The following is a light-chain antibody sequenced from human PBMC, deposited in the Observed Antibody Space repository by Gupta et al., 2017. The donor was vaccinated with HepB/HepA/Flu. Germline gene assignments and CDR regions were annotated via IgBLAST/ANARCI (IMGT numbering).Light chain of an antibody. CDR3: CSNAGSNTVV. Sequence: QSALTQPRSVSGSPGQSVTTSCTGTSSDVGGYDYVSWYQQHPGKAHKVLIYDVTKRPAGVPGRFSASKSGNTASLTISGLQTEEEADYYCCSNAGSNTVVFGGGTKLTVL. V-gene: IGLV2-11*01. J-gene: IGLJ2*01. CDR1: SSDVGGYDY. CDR2: DVT.